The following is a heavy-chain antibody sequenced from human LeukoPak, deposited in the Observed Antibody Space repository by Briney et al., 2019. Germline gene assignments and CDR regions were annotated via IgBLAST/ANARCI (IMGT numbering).Heavy chain of an antibody. CDR1: GGSISSSSYY. V-gene: IGHV4-39*07. Sequence: PSETLSLTCTVSGGSISSSSYYWGWIRQPPGKGLEWIGSIYYSGSSYYNPSLKSRVTISVDTSKNQFSLKLSSVTAADTAVYYCARAKNKIPVGATHFDYWGQGTLVTVSS. CDR3: ARAKNKIPVGATHFDY. J-gene: IGHJ4*02. CDR2: IYYSGSS. D-gene: IGHD1-26*01.